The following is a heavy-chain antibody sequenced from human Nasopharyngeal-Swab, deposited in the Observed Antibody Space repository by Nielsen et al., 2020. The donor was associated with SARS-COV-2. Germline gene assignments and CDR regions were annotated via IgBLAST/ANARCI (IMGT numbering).Heavy chain of an antibody. V-gene: IGHV5-51*01. J-gene: IGHJ4*02. CDR2: IYPGDSDI. Sequence: GESLKISCKGSGYSFISYWIGWVRQMPGKGLEWMGIIYPGDSDIRYSPSFQGQVTISADKSISTAYLQWSSLKASDTAMYYCARLGPPLTTVTTGYLDYWGQGTLVTVSS. CDR3: ARLGPPLTTVTTGYLDY. D-gene: IGHD4-17*01. CDR1: GYSFISYW.